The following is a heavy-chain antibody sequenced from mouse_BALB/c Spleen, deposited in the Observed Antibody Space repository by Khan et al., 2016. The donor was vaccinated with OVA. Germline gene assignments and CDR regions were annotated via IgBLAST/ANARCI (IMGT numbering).Heavy chain of an antibody. CDR1: GFTFSSFV. J-gene: IGHJ3*01. CDR2: ISSAATYT. CDR3: RDGNDGWFAY. D-gene: IGHD1-1*01. V-gene: IGHV5-9-1*01. Sequence: EVELVESGGGLVEPGGSLKLSCAASGFTFSSFVMSWVRQTPEKRLEWVATISSAATYTYYPDSVKGRFTISRDNAKNTLYLQMNSLRSDDTAIYYWRDGNDGWFAYWGQGTLVTVAT.